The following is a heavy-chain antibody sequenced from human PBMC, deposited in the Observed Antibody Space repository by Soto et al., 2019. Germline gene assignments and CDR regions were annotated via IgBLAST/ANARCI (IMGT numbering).Heavy chain of an antibody. Sequence: GGSLRLSCAASGFTFDDYAMHWVRQAPGKGLECVSGISWNGGSIGYADSVKGRFTISRDNAKNSLYLQMNSLRAEGTALYYCAKGSPYYDSSGYDNWFDPWGQGTLVTVSS. J-gene: IGHJ5*02. V-gene: IGHV3-9*01. D-gene: IGHD3-22*01. CDR2: ISWNGGSI. CDR3: AKGSPYYDSSGYDNWFDP. CDR1: GFTFDDYA.